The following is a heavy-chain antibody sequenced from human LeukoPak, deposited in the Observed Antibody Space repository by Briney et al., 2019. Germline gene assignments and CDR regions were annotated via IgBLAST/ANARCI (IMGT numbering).Heavy chain of an antibody. D-gene: IGHD3-10*01. V-gene: IGHV4-39*01. CDR2: IYYTGST. CDR1: GGSINSSSYY. Sequence: SETLSLTCTVSGGSINSSSYYWGWIRQPPGKGLECIGTIYYTGSTYYNPSLKSRVTMSVDTSKNQLSLKLSSVTAADTAVYYCASRSFGRGGWFDPWGQGSLVTVSS. J-gene: IGHJ5*02. CDR3: ASRSFGRGGWFDP.